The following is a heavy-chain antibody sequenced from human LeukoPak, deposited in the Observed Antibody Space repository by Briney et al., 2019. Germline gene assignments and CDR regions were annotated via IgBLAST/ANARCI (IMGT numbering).Heavy chain of an antibody. J-gene: IGHJ4*02. D-gene: IGHD6-13*01. CDR2: INPSGGST. CDR3: ARDVAAAGTPPMD. CDR1: GYTFTSYY. Sequence: GASVKVSCKASGYTFTSYYMHWVRQAPGQGLERMGIINPSGGSTSYAQKFQGRVTMTRDTSTSTVYMELSSLSSEDTAVYYCARDVAAAGTPPMDWGEGTMVTDSS. V-gene: IGHV1-46*01.